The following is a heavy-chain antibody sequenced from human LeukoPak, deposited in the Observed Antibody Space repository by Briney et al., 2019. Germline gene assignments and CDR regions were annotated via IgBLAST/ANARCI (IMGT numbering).Heavy chain of an antibody. CDR2: MSYDGSNK. J-gene: IGHJ3*02. D-gene: IGHD6-6*01. CDR1: GFNFITYA. Sequence: GGSLRLSCAASGFNFITYAMHWVRQAPGKGLEWVALMSYDGSNKYNADSVKGRFTISRDTSKNTLYLQMNSLRAEDTAVYYCARGRGAARPGSFDIWGQGTMVTVSS. CDR3: ARGRGAARPGSFDI. V-gene: IGHV3-30*04.